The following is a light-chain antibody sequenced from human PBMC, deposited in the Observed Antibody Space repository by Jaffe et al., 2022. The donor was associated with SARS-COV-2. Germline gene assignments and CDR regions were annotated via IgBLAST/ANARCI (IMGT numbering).Light chain of an antibody. Sequence: DIVMTQSPDSLAVSLGERATINCKSSQSVLHRSNNKNYLGWYKQKPGQPPKLLISWASTRESGVPERFSGSGSGTDFTLTISSLQAEDVAVYYCQQYYSSPLTFGGGTMVEIK. CDR1: QSVLHRSNNKNY. CDR3: QQYYSSPLT. J-gene: IGKJ4*01. CDR2: WAS. V-gene: IGKV4-1*01.